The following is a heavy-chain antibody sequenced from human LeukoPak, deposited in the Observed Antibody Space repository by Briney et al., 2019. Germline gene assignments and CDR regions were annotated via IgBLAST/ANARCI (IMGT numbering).Heavy chain of an antibody. CDR3: ASGLISHYYDSSGLYAFDI. V-gene: IGHV1-69*06. CDR1: GGTFSSYA. Sequence: GASVKVSCKASGGTFSSYAISWVRQAPGQGLEWMGGIIPIFGTANYAQKFQGRVTMTEDTPTDTAYMELSSLRSEDTAVYYCASGLISHYYDSSGLYAFDIWGQGTMVTVSS. D-gene: IGHD3-22*01. CDR2: IIPIFGTA. J-gene: IGHJ3*02.